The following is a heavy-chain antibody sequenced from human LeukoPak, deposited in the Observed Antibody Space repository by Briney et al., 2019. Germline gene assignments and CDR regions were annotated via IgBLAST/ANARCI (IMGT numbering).Heavy chain of an antibody. J-gene: IGHJ4*02. CDR1: GFTFSNYW. CDR2: IKQDGSEK. Sequence: GGSLRLSCAASGFTFSNYWMTWVRQTPGKGLEWVANIKQDGSEKYYVDSVKGRFTISRDNAKNSLYLQIHSLRAEDTAVYFCASPLVGTTDYWGQGTLVTVS. CDR3: ASPLVGTTDY. D-gene: IGHD1-26*01. V-gene: IGHV3-7*01.